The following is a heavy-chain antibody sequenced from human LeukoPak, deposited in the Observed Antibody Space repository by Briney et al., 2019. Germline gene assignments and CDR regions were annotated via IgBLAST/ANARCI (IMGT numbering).Heavy chain of an antibody. CDR2: IYPGDSDT. CDR3: ARFWGSYRSGYNWFDP. CDR1: GSPFTSYW. Sequence: GESLQISCQGSGSPFTSYWIGCVRQMSGKGLEWMGVIYPGDSDTRYSPSFQGQVTISADKSISTAYLQWSSLKASDTAMYYCARFWGSYRSGYNWFDPWGQGTLVTVSS. V-gene: IGHV5-51*01. J-gene: IGHJ5*02. D-gene: IGHD3-16*02.